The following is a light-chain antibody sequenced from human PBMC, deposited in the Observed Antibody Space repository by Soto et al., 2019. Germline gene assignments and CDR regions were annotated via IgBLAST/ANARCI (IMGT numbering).Light chain of an antibody. V-gene: IGKV1-5*03. Sequence: GDRVTITCLASENIGAWLAWYQQTPGKAPKLLIYKASSLQSGVPSRFSGGGSGTEFTLTISSLQPDDFAMYYCQQYGRSPWTFGQGTKVDIK. CDR2: KAS. CDR3: QQYGRSPWT. J-gene: IGKJ1*01. CDR1: ENIGAW.